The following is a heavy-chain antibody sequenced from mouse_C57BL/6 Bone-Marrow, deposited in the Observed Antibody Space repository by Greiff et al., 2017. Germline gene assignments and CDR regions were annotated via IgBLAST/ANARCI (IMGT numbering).Heavy chain of an antibody. J-gene: IGHJ3*01. CDR3: ARRARGDYGSSFFAY. CDR1: GFTFSSYG. CDR2: ISSGGSYT. V-gene: IGHV5-6*01. Sequence: EVQGVESGGDLVKPGGSLKLSCAASGFTFSSYGMSWVRQTPDKRLEWVATISSGGSYTYYPDSVKGRFTISRDNAKNTLYLQMSSLKSEDTAMYYCARRARGDYGSSFFAYWGQGTLVTVSA. D-gene: IGHD1-1*01.